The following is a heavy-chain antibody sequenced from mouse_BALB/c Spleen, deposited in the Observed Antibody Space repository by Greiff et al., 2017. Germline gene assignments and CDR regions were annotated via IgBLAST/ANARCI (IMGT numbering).Heavy chain of an antibody. CDR3: ARNSLYGNFDD. Sequence: VKLQQSGPGLVQPSQSLSITCTVSGFSLTSYGVHWVRQSPGKGLEWLGVIWSGGSTDYNAAFISRLSISKDNSKSQVFFKMNSLQANDTDIYYCARNSLYGNFDDWGQGTTLTVSS. D-gene: IGHD2-1*01. J-gene: IGHJ2*01. CDR2: IWSGGST. V-gene: IGHV2-2*02. CDR1: GFSLTSYG.